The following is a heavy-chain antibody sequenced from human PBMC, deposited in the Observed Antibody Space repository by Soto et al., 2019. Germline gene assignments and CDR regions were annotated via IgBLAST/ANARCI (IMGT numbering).Heavy chain of an antibody. CDR3: ARLGTPLVGSSSRYYYYYGMDV. D-gene: IGHD6-13*01. CDR1: GYTFTSYG. V-gene: IGHV1-18*01. CDR2: ISAYNGNT. Sequence: QVQLVQSGAEVKKPGASVKVSCKASGYTFTSYGISWVRQAPGQGLEWMGWISAYNGNTNYAQKLQGRVTMTTDTSTSTAYMELRCLRSDDTAVYYCARLGTPLVGSSSRYYYYYGMDVWGQGTTVTVSS. J-gene: IGHJ6*02.